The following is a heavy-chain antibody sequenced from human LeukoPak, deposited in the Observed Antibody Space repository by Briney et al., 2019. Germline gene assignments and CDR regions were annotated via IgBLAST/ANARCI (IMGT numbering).Heavy chain of an antibody. J-gene: IGHJ3*02. CDR2: MNPNSGNT. CDR1: GYTFTSYD. V-gene: IGHV1-8*01. CDR3: ARGQPGYYDSSGYSDAFDI. Sequence: ASVTVSFTASGYTFTSYDINWVRQATGQGLEWMGWMNPNSGNTGYAQKFQGRVTMTRNTSISTAYMELSSLRSEDTAVYYCARGQPGYYDSSGYSDAFDIWGQGTMVTVSS. D-gene: IGHD3-22*01.